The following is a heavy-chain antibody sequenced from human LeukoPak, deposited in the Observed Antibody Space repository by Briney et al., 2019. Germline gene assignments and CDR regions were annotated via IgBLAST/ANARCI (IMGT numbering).Heavy chain of an antibody. Sequence: PGGSLRLSCAASGFTFSSYGMHWVRQAPGKGLEWVAFIRYDGSNKYYADSVKGRFTISRDNSKNTLYLQMNSLRAEDTAVYYCTRELGYSSGWRKNWFDPWGQGTLVTVSS. D-gene: IGHD6-19*01. CDR2: IRYDGSNK. CDR1: GFTFSSYG. V-gene: IGHV3-30*02. J-gene: IGHJ5*02. CDR3: TRELGYSSGWRKNWFDP.